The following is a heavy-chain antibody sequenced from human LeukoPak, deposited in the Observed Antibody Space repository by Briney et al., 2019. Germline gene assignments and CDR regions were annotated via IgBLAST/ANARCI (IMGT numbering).Heavy chain of an antibody. CDR3: VAVVAATGGNN. Sequence: PSETLSLTCTVSGGSISSGDYYWSWIRQPPGKGLEWIGYIYYSGSTFYDSSLKSRVTISVDTSKNQFSLKLSSVTAADTAVYYCVAVVAATGGNNWGQGTLVTVSS. J-gene: IGHJ4*02. V-gene: IGHV4-30-4*01. D-gene: IGHD2-15*01. CDR1: GGSISSGDYY. CDR2: IYYSGST.